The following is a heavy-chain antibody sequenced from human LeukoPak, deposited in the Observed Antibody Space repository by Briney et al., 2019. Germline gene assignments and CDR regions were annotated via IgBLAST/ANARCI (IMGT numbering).Heavy chain of an antibody. CDR3: ARFYRRSWFAFHI. CDR1: GGSISRYY. Sequence: PSETLSLTCTVSGGSISRYYWSWIRQPPGKGLEWIGYIYYSGSTNYNPSLKSRVTISVDTSKNQFSLKLSSVTAADTAVYYCARFYRRSWFAFHIWGQGTMVTVSS. CDR2: IYYSGST. V-gene: IGHV4-59*01. D-gene: IGHD6-13*01. J-gene: IGHJ3*02.